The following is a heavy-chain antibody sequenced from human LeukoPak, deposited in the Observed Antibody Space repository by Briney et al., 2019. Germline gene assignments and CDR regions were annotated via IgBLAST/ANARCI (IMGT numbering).Heavy chain of an antibody. CDR1: GFTLSSYA. V-gene: IGHV3-30-3*01. Sequence: GGSLRLSCAASGFTLSSYAMHWVRQAPGKGLEWVAVISYDGSNKYYADSVKGRFTISRDNSKNTLYLQMNSLRAEDTAVYYCARDCSGGSCYSRDPFDYWGRGTLVTVSS. J-gene: IGHJ4*02. CDR3: ARDCSGGSCYSRDPFDY. D-gene: IGHD2-15*01. CDR2: ISYDGSNK.